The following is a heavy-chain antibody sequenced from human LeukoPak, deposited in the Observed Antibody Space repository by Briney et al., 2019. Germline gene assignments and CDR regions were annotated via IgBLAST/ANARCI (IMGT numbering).Heavy chain of an antibody. V-gene: IGHV3-9*01. CDR1: GFTFHDYG. CDR2: ISWNSGSI. Sequence: GGSLRLSCAASGFTFHDYGIHWVRQLPGKGLEWVLGISWNSGSIAYVDSVKGRFTISRDNANNSLYLHMNSLRAEDTALYYCAKAGGKYSYGYGLGFDYWGQGTLVTVSS. J-gene: IGHJ4*02. CDR3: AKAGGKYSYGYGLGFDY. D-gene: IGHD5-18*01.